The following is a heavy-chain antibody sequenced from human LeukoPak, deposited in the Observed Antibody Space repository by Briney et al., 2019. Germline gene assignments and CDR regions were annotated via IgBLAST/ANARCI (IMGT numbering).Heavy chain of an antibody. CDR2: INHSGST. J-gene: IGHJ6*04. Sequence: PSETLSLTCAVYGGSFSGYYWSWIRQPPGKGLEWIGEINHSGSTNYNPSLKSRVTISVDTSKNQFSLKLSSVTAADTAVYYCARGPLLPVATSYYDMDVWGKGTTVTVSS. CDR1: GGSFSGYY. D-gene: IGHD2-2*01. V-gene: IGHV4-34*01. CDR3: ARGPLLPVATSYYDMDV.